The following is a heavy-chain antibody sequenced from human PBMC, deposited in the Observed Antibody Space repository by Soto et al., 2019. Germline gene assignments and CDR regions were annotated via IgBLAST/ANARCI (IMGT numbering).Heavy chain of an antibody. Sequence: SVKVSCKASGVTLSSYGISWVRQAPGQGLEWMGGLTPISGTANYELKFQGRVTITADGSTSTAYIELRSLRSEDTAVYYCATYKYDTSGYYYWFDPWGQGTLVTVSS. J-gene: IGHJ5*02. CDR2: LTPISGTA. D-gene: IGHD3-22*01. CDR1: GVTLSSYG. CDR3: ATYKYDTSGYYYWFDP. V-gene: IGHV1-69*13.